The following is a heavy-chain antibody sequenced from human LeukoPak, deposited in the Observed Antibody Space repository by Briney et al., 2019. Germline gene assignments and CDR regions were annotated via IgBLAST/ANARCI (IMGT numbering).Heavy chain of an antibody. J-gene: IGHJ3*02. Sequence: GGALRLSCAPSGFTFRDYYMSWIRQAPGKGLEGVSYISSSGSTIYYADAVKGRFTISRDSAKNSLYLQMNSLRAEDTAVYYCARAMSRGYSYGDAFDIWGQGTMVTVSS. CDR2: ISSSGSTI. D-gene: IGHD5-18*01. CDR3: ARAMSRGYSYGDAFDI. V-gene: IGHV3-11*04. CDR1: GFTFRDYY.